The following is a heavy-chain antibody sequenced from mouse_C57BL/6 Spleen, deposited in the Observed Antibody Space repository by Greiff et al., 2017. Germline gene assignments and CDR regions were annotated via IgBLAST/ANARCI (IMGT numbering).Heavy chain of an antibody. V-gene: IGHV1-69*01. Sequence: QVQLQQPGAELVMPGASVKLSCKASGYTFTSYWMHWVKQRPGQGLEWIGEIDPSDSYTNYNQKFKGKSTLTVDKSSSTAYMQLSSLTSEDSAVYYCARLEGYDGWYFDVWGTGTTVTVSS. CDR3: ARLEGYDGWYFDV. J-gene: IGHJ1*03. CDR1: GYTFTSYW. CDR2: IDPSDSYT. D-gene: IGHD2-2*01.